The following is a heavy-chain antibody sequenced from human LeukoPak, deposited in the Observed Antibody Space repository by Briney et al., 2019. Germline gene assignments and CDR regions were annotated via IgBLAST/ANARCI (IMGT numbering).Heavy chain of an antibody. D-gene: IGHD3-16*02. CDR2: IIPIFGTA. CDR3: ARGTDDYVWGSYRN. Sequence: ASVKVSCKASGGTFSSYAISWVRQAPGQGLEWMGGIIPIFGTANYAQKFQGRATITADESTSTAYMELSSLRSEDTAVYYCARGTDDYVWGSYRNWGQGTLVTVSS. V-gene: IGHV1-69*13. J-gene: IGHJ4*02. CDR1: GGTFSSYA.